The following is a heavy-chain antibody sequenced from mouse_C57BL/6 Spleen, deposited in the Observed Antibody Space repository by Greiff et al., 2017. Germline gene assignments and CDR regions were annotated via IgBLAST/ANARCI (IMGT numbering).Heavy chain of an antibody. Sequence: EVKLMESGGGLVKPGGSLKLSCAASGFTFSSYALSWVRQTPEKRLEWVATISDGGSYTYYPDNVKGRFTISRDNAKNNLYLQMSHLKSEDTAMYYCARGSNYGFFAYWGQGTLVTVSA. CDR3: ARGSNYGFFAY. CDR1: GFTFSSYA. D-gene: IGHD2-5*01. V-gene: IGHV5-4*03. CDR2: ISDGGSYT. J-gene: IGHJ3*01.